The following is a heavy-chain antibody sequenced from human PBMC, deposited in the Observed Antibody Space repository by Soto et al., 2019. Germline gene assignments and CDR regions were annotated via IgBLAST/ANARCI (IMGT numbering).Heavy chain of an antibody. J-gene: IGHJ5*02. CDR1: GFTFSSYW. V-gene: IGHV3-7*01. Sequence: GGSLRLSCAASGFTFSSYWMSWVRQAPGKGLEWVANIKQDGSEKYYVDSVKGRFTISRDNAKNSLYLQMNSLRAEDTAVYYCAREFVAAAGNWFDPWGQGTLVTVSS. CDR2: IKQDGSEK. D-gene: IGHD6-13*01. CDR3: AREFVAAAGNWFDP.